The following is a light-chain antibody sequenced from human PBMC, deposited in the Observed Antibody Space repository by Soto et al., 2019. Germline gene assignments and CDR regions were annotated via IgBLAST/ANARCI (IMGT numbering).Light chain of an antibody. CDR2: KAS. Sequence: DIQMTQSPSTLYASVGDRVTITCRASQSISSGLAWYQQKPGKAPKLLIYKASSLESGVPSRFSGSGSGTEFTLTISSLQPDDFATYYCQQYNSYPYTFGQGTKLEIK. CDR3: QQYNSYPYT. V-gene: IGKV1-5*03. CDR1: QSISSG. J-gene: IGKJ2*01.